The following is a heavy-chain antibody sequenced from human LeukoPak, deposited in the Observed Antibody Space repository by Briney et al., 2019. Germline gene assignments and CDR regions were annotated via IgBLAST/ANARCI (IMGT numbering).Heavy chain of an antibody. J-gene: IGHJ5*01. V-gene: IGHV3-74*01. D-gene: IGHD6-13*01. CDR1: GFTFSSYW. CDR2: INSDGSST. Sequence: GGSLRLSCAASGFTFSSYWMHWVRQVPGKGLVWVSRINSDGSSTSYADSVKGRFTISRDNAKNTLYLQMNSLRAEDTAVYYCARDGTTSSWVAYNWFDSWGQGTLVTVSS. CDR3: ARDGTTSSWVAYNWFDS.